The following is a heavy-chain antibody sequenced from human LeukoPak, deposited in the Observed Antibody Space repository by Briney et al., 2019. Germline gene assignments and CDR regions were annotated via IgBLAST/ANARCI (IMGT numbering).Heavy chain of an antibody. CDR1: GGSFSGYY. Sequence: SETLSLTCAVYGGSFSGYYWSWIRQPPGKGLEWIGSIYYSGSTYYNPSLKSRVTISVDTSKNQFSLKLSSVTAADTAVYYCARETLLWFGDGGWFDPWGQGTLVTVSS. D-gene: IGHD3-10*01. V-gene: IGHV4-34*01. CDR3: ARETLLWFGDGGWFDP. J-gene: IGHJ5*02. CDR2: IYYSGST.